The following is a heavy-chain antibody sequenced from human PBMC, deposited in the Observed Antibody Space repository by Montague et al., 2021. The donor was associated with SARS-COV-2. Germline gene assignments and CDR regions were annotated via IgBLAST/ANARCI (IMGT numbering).Heavy chain of an antibody. CDR1: GGSFGDDH. Sequence: SETLSLTCAVYGGSFGDDHWSWIRQPPGKGLEWIGDIKQSGSTNYNPSLKSRGTISVDTSKNQFSLKLTPVTAADTAVYFCARGHLSVSMIVVVFTSASYYCDYWGQGAQVTVSS. J-gene: IGHJ4*02. CDR3: ARGHLSVSMIVVVFTSASYYCDY. D-gene: IGHD3-22*01. CDR2: IKQSGST. V-gene: IGHV4-34*01.